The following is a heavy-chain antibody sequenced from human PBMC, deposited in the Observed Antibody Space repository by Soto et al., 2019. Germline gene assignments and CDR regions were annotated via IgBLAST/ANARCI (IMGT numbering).Heavy chain of an antibody. V-gene: IGHV3-48*02. J-gene: IGHJ6*01. Sequence: EVQLVESGGGLKQPGGSLRLSCAASGFTFRSYSMNWVRQAPGKGLEWVSYISSSNRTINYADSVKGRFIISRDNAKNSLYLQMHSLRDEDTAVYYCAREGWPLLQTGMDVW. CDR1: GFTFRSYS. CDR2: ISSSNRTI. D-gene: IGHD2-15*01. CDR3: AREGWPLLQTGMDV.